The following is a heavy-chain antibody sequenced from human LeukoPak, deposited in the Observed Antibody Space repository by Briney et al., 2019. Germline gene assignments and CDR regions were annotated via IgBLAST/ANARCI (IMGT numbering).Heavy chain of an antibody. J-gene: IGHJ5*02. CDR1: GGTLSRHV. CDR3: ATGRVSDTTLVSWFDT. D-gene: IGHD5-18*01. CDR2: IILISPTA. Sequence: SVKVSCKASGGTLSRHVGSELRQARGQGADWMGGIILISPTANYAQKFQDRLTITMDESTSYRELSSLRFEDTAVYYCATGRVSDTTLVSWFDTWGPGSLVTVSS. V-gene: IGHV1-69*05.